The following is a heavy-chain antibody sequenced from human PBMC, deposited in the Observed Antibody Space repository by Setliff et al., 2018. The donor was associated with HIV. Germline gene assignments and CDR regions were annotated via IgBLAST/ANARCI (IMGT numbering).Heavy chain of an antibody. Sequence: ASVKVSCKASGGTFSSYAISWVRQAPGQGLEWMGWISAYNGNTSYSQNLQGRLTMTTDTSTGTAYMELRSLRSEDTALYYCAKGYGSGSYGFSNYFDYWGQGTLVTVSS. CDR2: ISAYNGNT. V-gene: IGHV1-18*01. CDR1: GGTFSSYA. D-gene: IGHD3-10*01. J-gene: IGHJ4*02. CDR3: AKGYGSGSYGFSNYFDY.